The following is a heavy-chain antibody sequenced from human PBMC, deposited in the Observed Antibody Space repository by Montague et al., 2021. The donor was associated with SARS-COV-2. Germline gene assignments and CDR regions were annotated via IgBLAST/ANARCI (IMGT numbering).Heavy chain of an antibody. CDR3: AHLVGYGWGSYTDY. V-gene: IGHV2-5*02. D-gene: IGHD3-10*01. CDR2: XXWDDDS. CDR1: GFSLSTSGVG. Sequence: PALVKPTQTLTLTCTFSGFSLSTSGVGVGWIRQPPGKALEWLALXXWDDDSRYSPSLKSRLTITKDTSKNQVVLTMTNMDPVDTATYYCAHLVGYGWGSYTDYWGQGTLVTVSS. J-gene: IGHJ4*02.